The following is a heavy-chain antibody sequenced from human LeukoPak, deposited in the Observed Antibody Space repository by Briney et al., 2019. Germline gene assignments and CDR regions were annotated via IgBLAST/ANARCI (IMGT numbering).Heavy chain of an antibody. V-gene: IGHV3-66*01. Sequence: GGSLRRSCAASGFTVSSNYMRWVRPAPGQGLEWVSVIYSGGSTYYADSVKGRFTISSDNSKNTPYLQMNSLRAEDTAVYYCARAYSGRYSGCYFDYWGQGTLVTVSS. D-gene: IGHD1-26*01. J-gene: IGHJ4*02. CDR3: ARAYSGRYSGCYFDY. CDR2: IYSGGST. CDR1: GFTVSSNY.